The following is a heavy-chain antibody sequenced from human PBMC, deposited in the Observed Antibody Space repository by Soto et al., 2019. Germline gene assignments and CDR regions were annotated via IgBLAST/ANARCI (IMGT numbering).Heavy chain of an antibody. V-gene: IGHV3-66*01. D-gene: IGHD6-19*01. J-gene: IGHJ5*02. CDR2: IYSGGST. CDR1: GFTVSSNY. CDR3: ARGGEWLVLSWFDP. Sequence: EVQLVESGGGLVQPGGSLRLSCAASGFTVSSNYMSWVRQAPGKGLEWVSVIYSGGSTYYADSVKGSFTISRDNSKNTLYLQMNSLRAEDTAVYYCARGGEWLVLSWFDPWGQGTLVTVSS.